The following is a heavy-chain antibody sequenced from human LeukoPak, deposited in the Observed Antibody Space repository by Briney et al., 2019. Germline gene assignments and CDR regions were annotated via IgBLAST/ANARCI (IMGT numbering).Heavy chain of an antibody. CDR1: GFTFSSYW. CDR2: INPGGSSI. J-gene: IGHJ4*02. V-gene: IGHV3-74*01. D-gene: IGHD1-14*01. Sequence: PGGSLRLSCAASGFTFSSYWMNWVRQVPGKGLEWVARINPGGSSITYADSVKGRFTISRDNAKNTLYLQMNSLRAKDTAVYYFGRSNQADDYWGQGTLVTVSS. CDR3: GRSNQADDY.